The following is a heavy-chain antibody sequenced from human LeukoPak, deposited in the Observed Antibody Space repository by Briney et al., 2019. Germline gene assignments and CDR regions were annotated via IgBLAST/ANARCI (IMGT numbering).Heavy chain of an antibody. J-gene: IGHJ3*02. D-gene: IGHD3-22*01. CDR1: GGSISSSSYY. CDR2: IYYSGST. V-gene: IGHV4-39*07. Sequence: SETLSLTCTVSGGSISSSSYYWGWIRQPPGKGLEWIGSIYYSGSTYYNPSLKSRVTISVDTSKNQFSLKLSSVTAADTAVYYCARPHYDSSGYYHDAFDIWGQGTMVTVSS. CDR3: ARPHYDSSGYYHDAFDI.